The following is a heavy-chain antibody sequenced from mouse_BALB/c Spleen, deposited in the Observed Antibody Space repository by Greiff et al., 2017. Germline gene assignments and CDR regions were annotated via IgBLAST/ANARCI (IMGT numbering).Heavy chain of an antibody. J-gene: IGHJ2*01. D-gene: IGHD1-1*02. Sequence: VQLQQSGAELVKPGASVKLSCTASGFNIKDTYMHWVKQRPEQGLEWIGRIDPANGNTKYDPKFQGKATITADTSSNTAYLQLSSLTSEDTAVYYCARSRGGPYFDYWGQGTTLTVSS. CDR3: ARSRGGPYFDY. CDR1: GFNIKDTY. CDR2: IDPANGNT. V-gene: IGHV14-3*02.